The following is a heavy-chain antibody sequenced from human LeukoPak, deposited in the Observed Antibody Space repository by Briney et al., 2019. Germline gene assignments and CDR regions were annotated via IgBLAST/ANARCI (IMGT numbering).Heavy chain of an antibody. J-gene: IGHJ4*02. CDR2: ISDSGGTT. Sequence: GGSLRLSCAASGFTFSTYAMSWVRQAPGKGLEWVSAISDSGGTTDYADSVKGRFTISRDNSKSAPYLQMNSLRAEDTAVYYCAKADDSSGYYSDYWGQGTQVTVSS. CDR3: AKADDSSGYYSDY. V-gene: IGHV3-23*01. D-gene: IGHD3-22*01. CDR1: GFTFSTYA.